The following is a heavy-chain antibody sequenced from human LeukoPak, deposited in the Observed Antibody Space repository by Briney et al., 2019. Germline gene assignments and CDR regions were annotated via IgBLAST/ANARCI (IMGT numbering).Heavy chain of an antibody. CDR3: ARNPRYCSSTSCSRGMDV. CDR2: IYYSGST. CDR1: GGSISSSSYY. V-gene: IGHV4-39*01. D-gene: IGHD2-2*01. Sequence: SETLSLTCTVSGGSISSSSYYWGWIRQPPGKGLEWIGSIYYSGSTYYNPSLKSRVTLSVDTSKNQFSLKLSSVTAADTAVYYCARNPRYCSSTSCSRGMDVWGKGTTVTVSS. J-gene: IGHJ6*04.